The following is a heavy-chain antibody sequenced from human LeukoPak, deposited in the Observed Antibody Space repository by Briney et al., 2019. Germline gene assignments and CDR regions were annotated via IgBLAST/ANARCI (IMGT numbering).Heavy chain of an antibody. Sequence: GGSLRLSCAASGFTFSSYEMNWVRQAPGKGLEWVSYISSSGSTIYYADSVKGRFTICRDNATNSLYLQMNSLRAEDTAVYYCARVGHEDAFDIWGKGTMVTVSS. CDR3: ARVGHEDAFDI. J-gene: IGHJ3*02. CDR2: ISSSGSTI. CDR1: GFTFSSYE. V-gene: IGHV3-48*03.